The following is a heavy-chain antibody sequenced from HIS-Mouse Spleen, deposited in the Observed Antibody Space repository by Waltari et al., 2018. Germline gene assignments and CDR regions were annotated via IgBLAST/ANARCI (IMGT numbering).Heavy chain of an antibody. CDR3: ARGGIAARPGFDY. CDR2: INHSGST. Sequence: QVQLQQWGAGLLKPSETLSLTCAVYGGSFSGYYWSWIRQPPGKGLEWIGEINHSGSTNYNPSLKSRVTISVDTSKNQFSLKLSSVTAADTAAYYCARGGIAARPGFDYWGQGTLVTVSS. CDR1: GGSFSGYY. V-gene: IGHV4-34*01. D-gene: IGHD6-6*01. J-gene: IGHJ4*02.